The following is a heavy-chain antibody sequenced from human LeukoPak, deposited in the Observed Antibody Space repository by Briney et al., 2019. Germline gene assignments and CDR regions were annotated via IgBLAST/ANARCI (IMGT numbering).Heavy chain of an antibody. J-gene: IGHJ4*02. CDR2: IWYDGSNK. V-gene: IGHV3-33*01. CDR1: GFTFSSYG. D-gene: IGHD2-2*01. Sequence: GGSLRLSCAASGFTFSSYGMHWVRQAPGKGLEWVAVIWYDGSNKYYADSVKGRFTISRDNSKNTLYLQMNSLRAEDTAVYYCATRTGPLYYFHYWGQGTLVTVSS. CDR3: ATRTGPLYYFHY.